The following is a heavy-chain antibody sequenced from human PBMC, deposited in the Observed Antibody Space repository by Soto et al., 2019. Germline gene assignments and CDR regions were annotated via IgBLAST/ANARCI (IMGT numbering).Heavy chain of an antibody. V-gene: IGHV1-46*03. CDR1: GYTFTSYY. J-gene: IGHJ5*02. D-gene: IGHD5-18*01. CDR2: INPSGGST. CDR3: ARVYPSDTRYGYVGNNWFDP. Sequence: QVQLVQSGAEVKKPGASVKVSCKASGYTFTSYYMHWVRQAPGQGLEWMGIINPSGGSTSYEQKFKGRVTMTRDTTTSTGHMELSSLRSEDTAVYYCARVYPSDTRYGYVGNNWFDPWGQGTLVTVSS.